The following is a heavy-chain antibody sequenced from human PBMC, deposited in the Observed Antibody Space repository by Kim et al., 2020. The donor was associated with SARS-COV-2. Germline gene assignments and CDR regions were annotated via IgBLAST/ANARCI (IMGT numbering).Heavy chain of an antibody. CDR1: GFTFSGSA. CDR3: ARRGDYGGMDV. Sequence: GGSLRLSCAASGFTFSGSAIHWVRQASGKGLEWVGRTRSEVNSYATAYAASVKGRFTISRDDSKNTAFLQMNSLKTEDTAVYYCARRGDYGGMDVWGQGTTVTVSS. CDR2: TRSEVNSYAT. J-gene: IGHJ6*02. V-gene: IGHV3-73*01.